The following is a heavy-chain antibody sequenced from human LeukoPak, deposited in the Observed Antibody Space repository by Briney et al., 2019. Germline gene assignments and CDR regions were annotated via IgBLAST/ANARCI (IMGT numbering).Heavy chain of an antibody. Sequence: KPGGSLRLSCAASGFTFSSYSMNWVRQAPGKGLEWVSSISSSSSYIYYADSVKGRFTISRDNAKNSLYLQMNSLRAEDTAVYYCARVGYSSSSAFDYWGQGTLVTVSS. CDR2: ISSSSSYI. V-gene: IGHV3-21*01. D-gene: IGHD6-6*01. J-gene: IGHJ4*02. CDR1: GFTFSSYS. CDR3: ARVGYSSSSAFDY.